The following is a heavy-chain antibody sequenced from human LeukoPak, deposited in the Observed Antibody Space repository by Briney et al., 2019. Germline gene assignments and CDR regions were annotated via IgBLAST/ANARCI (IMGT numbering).Heavy chain of an antibody. J-gene: IGHJ3*01. V-gene: IGHV4-59*02. Sequence: SETLALTCTVSGESVNDYYWNWIRQPPGKELEWIGYIYHSGSTDYNPSLKSRVTMSVDTSKDQFSLKLNSVTAADTAVYYCARGGARGSSAFDVWGQGTMVIVSA. CDR2: IYHSGST. CDR1: GESVNDYY. CDR3: ARGGARGSSAFDV. D-gene: IGHD3-10*01.